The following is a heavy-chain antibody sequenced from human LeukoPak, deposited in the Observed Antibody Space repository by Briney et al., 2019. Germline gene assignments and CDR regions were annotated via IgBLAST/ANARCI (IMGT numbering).Heavy chain of an antibody. Sequence: GGSLKLSCAASGFTFSGSAMHWVRQASGKGLEWVGRIRSKANSYATAYAASVKGRFTISRDDSKNTAYLQMNSLKTEDTAVYYCTGQNYYDSSGYLLWGQGTLVTVSS. CDR2: IRSKANSYAT. V-gene: IGHV3-73*01. CDR1: GFTFSGSA. CDR3: TGQNYYDSSGYLL. J-gene: IGHJ4*02. D-gene: IGHD3-22*01.